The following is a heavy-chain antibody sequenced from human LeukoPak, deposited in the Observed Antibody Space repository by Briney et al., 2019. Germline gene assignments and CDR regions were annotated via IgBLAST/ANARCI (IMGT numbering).Heavy chain of an antibody. J-gene: IGHJ4*02. V-gene: IGHV4-61*02. CDR2: IYTSGST. CDR3: ARDGSPVAGFDY. CDR1: GGSISSGSYY. Sequence: SQTLSLTCTVSGGSISSGSYYWSWIRQPARKGLEWIGRIYTSGSTNYNPSLKSRVTISVDTSKNQFSLKLSSVTAADTAVYYCARDGSPVAGFDYWGQGTLVTVSS. D-gene: IGHD2-15*01.